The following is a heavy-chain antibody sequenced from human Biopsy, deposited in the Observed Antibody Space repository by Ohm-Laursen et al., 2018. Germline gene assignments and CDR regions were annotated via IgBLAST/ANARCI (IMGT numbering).Heavy chain of an antibody. CDR2: IFYDGSNT. Sequence: SLRLSCAASGFTFNNYGMQWVRQAPGKGLEWVAFIFYDGSNTYYADSVKGRFTISRDNSRDTLYLQMSSLRAEDTAVYYCARFPDFWSGYYVDSWGQGTLVTVSS. J-gene: IGHJ4*02. D-gene: IGHD3-3*01. V-gene: IGHV3-30*03. CDR3: ARFPDFWSGYYVDS. CDR1: GFTFNNYG.